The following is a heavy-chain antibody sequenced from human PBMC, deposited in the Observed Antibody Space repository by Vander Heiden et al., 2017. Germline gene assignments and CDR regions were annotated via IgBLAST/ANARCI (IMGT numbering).Heavy chain of an antibody. Sequence: QVQLVQSGAEVKKPGASVKVSCKDSGYNFTSYDINWVRQATGQGLEWMGWMNPNSGNTGYAQKFQGRVTMTRNTSISTAYMELSSLRSEDTAVYYCARSARGDYDFWSGYPDDAFDIWGQGTMVTVSS. V-gene: IGHV1-8*01. D-gene: IGHD3-3*01. CDR3: ARSARGDYDFWSGYPDDAFDI. J-gene: IGHJ3*02. CDR2: MNPNSGNT. CDR1: GYNFTSYD.